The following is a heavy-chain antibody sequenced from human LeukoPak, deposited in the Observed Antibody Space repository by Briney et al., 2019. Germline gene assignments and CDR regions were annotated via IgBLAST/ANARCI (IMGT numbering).Heavy chain of an antibody. V-gene: IGHV1-2*02. D-gene: IGHD4-23*01. CDR3: ARGTVATGTDY. CDR1: GYTFTDSY. CDR2: INPNSGGT. Sequence: ASLKVSCKASGYTFTDSYIHWVRQAPGQGLEWMGWINPNSGGTNFAQKFQGRVTMTSDTSISTAYMDLSSLRSDDTAVYYCARGTVATGTDYWGQGTLVTLSS. J-gene: IGHJ4*02.